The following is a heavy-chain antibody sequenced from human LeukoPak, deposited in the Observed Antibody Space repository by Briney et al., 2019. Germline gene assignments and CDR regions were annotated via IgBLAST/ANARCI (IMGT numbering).Heavy chain of an antibody. CDR1: GFTFSSYS. CDR3: ARDPKLDY. CDR2: ISSSRSYI. J-gene: IGHJ4*02. V-gene: IGHV3-21*01. Sequence: PGGSLRLSCAASGFTFSSYSMNWVRQAPGKGLEWVSSISSSRSYIYYADSVKGRFTISRDNAKNSLYLQMNSLRAEDTAVYYCARDPKLDYWGQGTLVTVSS.